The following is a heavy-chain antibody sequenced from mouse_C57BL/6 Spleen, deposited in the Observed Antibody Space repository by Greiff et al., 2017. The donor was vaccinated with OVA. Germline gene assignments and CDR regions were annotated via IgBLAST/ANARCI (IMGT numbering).Heavy chain of an antibody. CDR2: INPSNGGT. CDR3: ARVITTVVATSYYAMDY. Sequence: VQLQQSGTELVKPGASVKLSCKASGYTFTSYWMHWVKQRPGQGLEWIGNINPSNGGTNYNEKFKSKATLTVDKSSSTAYMQLSSLTSEDSAVYYCARVITTVVATSYYAMDYWGQGTSVTVSS. D-gene: IGHD1-1*01. V-gene: IGHV1-53*01. J-gene: IGHJ4*01. CDR1: GYTFTSYW.